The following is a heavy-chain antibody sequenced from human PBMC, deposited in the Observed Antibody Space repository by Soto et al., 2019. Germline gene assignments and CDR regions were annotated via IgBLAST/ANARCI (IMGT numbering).Heavy chain of an antibody. J-gene: IGHJ6*02. CDR1: GFTFSTYS. CDR2: ISSRSDI. CDR3: AREYTAWPLAYGLDV. D-gene: IGHD2-2*02. V-gene: IGHV3-21*04. Sequence: GGSLRLSCVGYGFTFSTYSINWVRQAPGKGLEWVSSISSRSDIYYADSVKGRFIISRDNAKNSVSLQMNSLRAEDTAVYYCAREYTAWPLAYGLDVWGQGTTVTVSS.